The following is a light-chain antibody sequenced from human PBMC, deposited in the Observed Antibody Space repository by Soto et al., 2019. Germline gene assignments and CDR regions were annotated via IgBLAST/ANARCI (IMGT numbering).Light chain of an antibody. CDR3: QQYGNSPRT. CDR2: GAS. CDR1: QSVSSGY. Sequence: EIVWTQSPGTLSLSPGERATLSCRASQSVSSGYLAWYQHKPGQAPRLLIYGASSRATGIPDRFSGSGSGTDFTLTISRLEPEDFAVYYCQQYGNSPRTFGQGTKVEIK. V-gene: IGKV3-20*01. J-gene: IGKJ1*01.